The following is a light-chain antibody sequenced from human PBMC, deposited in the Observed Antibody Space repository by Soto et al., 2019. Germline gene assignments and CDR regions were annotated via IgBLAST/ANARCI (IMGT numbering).Light chain of an antibody. CDR3: QQTYSVPPT. CDR1: QTIGNY. V-gene: IGKV1-39*01. CDR2: AAS. J-gene: IGKJ1*01. Sequence: DIQMTQSPSSLSASVGDRVTITCRASQTIGNYLNWYQQKPGKAPVLLIFAASSLQSGVPSRFSGRRSGRNFTLAISSLQPADSAIYYCQQTYSVPPTFGRGTKVEI.